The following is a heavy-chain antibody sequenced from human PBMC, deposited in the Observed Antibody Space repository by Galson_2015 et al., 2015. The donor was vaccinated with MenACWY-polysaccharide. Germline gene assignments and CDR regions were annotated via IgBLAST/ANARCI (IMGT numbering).Heavy chain of an antibody. V-gene: IGHV4-31*03. CDR3: AREVDIPVTSDAFDI. CDR1: GGSISSSNHF. CDR2: VSYTGSA. Sequence: TLSLTCTVSGGSISSSNHFWSWIRQHPGKGLEWIGYVSYTGSAYPNPSFQSRLTMSVDASKNQFSLTLYFVTAADTAMYYCAREVDIPVTSDAFDIWGQGTMVTVSS. D-gene: IGHD5-12*01. J-gene: IGHJ3*02.